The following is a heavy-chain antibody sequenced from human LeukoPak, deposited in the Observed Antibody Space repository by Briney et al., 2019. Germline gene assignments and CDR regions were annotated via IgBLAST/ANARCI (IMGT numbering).Heavy chain of an antibody. CDR3: AKEEMGYCSSTSCLGAFDI. D-gene: IGHD2-2*01. J-gene: IGHJ3*02. V-gene: IGHV3-23*01. CDR2: ISGSGVST. Sequence: GGSLRLSCAASGFTFSTYAMSWVRQAPGKGLEWVSAISGSGVSTYYADSVKGRFTISRDNSKITLYLQMNSLRAEDTAVYYCAKEEMGYCSSTSCLGAFDIWGQGTMVTVSS. CDR1: GFTFSTYA.